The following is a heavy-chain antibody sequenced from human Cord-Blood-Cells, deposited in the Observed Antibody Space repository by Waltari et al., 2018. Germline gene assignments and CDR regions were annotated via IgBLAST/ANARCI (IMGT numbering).Heavy chain of an antibody. CDR1: GFTFSSYS. V-gene: IGHV3-21*01. CDR3: ARPWAEDIVVVPAATGLVSSYYYMDV. D-gene: IGHD2-2*01. CDR2: ISSSSSYI. J-gene: IGHJ6*03. Sequence: EVQLVESGGGLVKPGGSLRLSCAASGFTFSSYSMNWVRQAPGKGLEWVSSISSSSSYIYYADSVKGRFTISRDNAKNSLYLQMNSLRAEDTAVYYCARPWAEDIVVVPAATGLVSSYYYMDVWGKGTTVTVSS.